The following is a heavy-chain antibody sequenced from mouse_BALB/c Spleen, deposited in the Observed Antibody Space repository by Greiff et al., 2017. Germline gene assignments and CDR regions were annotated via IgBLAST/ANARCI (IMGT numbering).Heavy chain of an antibody. Sequence: EVHLVESGPGLVKPSQSLSLTCTVTGYSITSDYAWNWIRQFPGNKLEWMGYISYSGSTSYNPSLKSRISITRDTSKNQFFLQLNSVTTEDTATYYCARSGSPYAMDYWGQGTSVTVSS. J-gene: IGHJ4*01. CDR1: GYSITSDYA. V-gene: IGHV3-2*02. CDR2: ISYSGST. CDR3: ARSGSPYAMDY. D-gene: IGHD3-1*01.